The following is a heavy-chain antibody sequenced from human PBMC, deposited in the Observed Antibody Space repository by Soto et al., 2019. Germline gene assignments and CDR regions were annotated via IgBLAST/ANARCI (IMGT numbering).Heavy chain of an antibody. J-gene: IGHJ6*03. CDR2: FQSGGST. V-gene: IGHV3-66*01. Sequence: EVKLVESGGDLVQPGGSLRLSCAASGFTVSSHYMNWVRQAPGKGLEWVSLFQSGGSTFYADSVKGRFTISRDNSKNTLFLQMHSLRVEDTAMYYCSRDDVDCSGGISYGVPIDVWGRGTTVTVSS. CDR3: SRDDVDCSGGISYGVPIDV. D-gene: IGHD2-15*01. CDR1: GFTVSSHY.